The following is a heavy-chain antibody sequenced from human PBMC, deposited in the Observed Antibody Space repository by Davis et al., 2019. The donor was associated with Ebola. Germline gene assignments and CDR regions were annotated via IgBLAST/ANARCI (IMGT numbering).Heavy chain of an antibody. J-gene: IGHJ4*02. V-gene: IGHV5-51*01. D-gene: IGHD4-23*01. CDR3: ARADIMPTVDF. CDR1: GYSFTSHW. CDR2: IYTGDSDT. Sequence: GESPNTPRKGPGYSFTSHWIGWVRQLPGKGLEWMGLIYTGDSDTRYSPSFQGQVTISADKSISTAYLQWTSLKASDTAIYYCARADIMPTVDFWGQGTRVIVSS.